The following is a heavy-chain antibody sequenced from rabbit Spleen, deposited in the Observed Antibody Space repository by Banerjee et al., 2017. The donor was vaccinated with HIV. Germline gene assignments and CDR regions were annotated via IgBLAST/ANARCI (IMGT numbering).Heavy chain of an antibody. J-gene: IGHJ4*01. V-gene: IGHV1S47*01. CDR2: IDPIFGST. Sequence: QEQLVESGGGLVQPGGSLKLSCKASGFDFSSYGVSWVRQASGKGLEWIGYIDPIFGSTYYASWVNGRFTISRHNAQNTLYLQLNSLTAADTATYFCVRDQAGYAGYGPWYFNLWGPGTLVTVS. CDR1: GFDFSSYG. D-gene: IGHD7-1*01. CDR3: VRDQAGYAGYGPWYFNL.